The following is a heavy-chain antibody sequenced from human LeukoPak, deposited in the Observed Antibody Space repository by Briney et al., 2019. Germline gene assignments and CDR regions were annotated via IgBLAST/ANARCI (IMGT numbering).Heavy chain of an antibody. Sequence: GSLRLSCAASGFTFSSYAMSWVRQAPGKGLEWVSAISGSGGSTYYADSVKGRFTISRGNSKNTLYLQMNSLRAEDTAVYYCAEPYSSGNWFDPWGQGTLVTVSS. CDR1: GFTFSSYA. V-gene: IGHV3-23*01. CDR2: ISGSGGST. CDR3: AEPYSSGNWFDP. D-gene: IGHD6-25*01. J-gene: IGHJ5*02.